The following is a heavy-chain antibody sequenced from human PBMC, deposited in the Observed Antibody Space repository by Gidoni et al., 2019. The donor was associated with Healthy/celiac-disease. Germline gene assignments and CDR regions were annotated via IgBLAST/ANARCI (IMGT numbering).Heavy chain of an antibody. V-gene: IGHV3-9*01. D-gene: IGHD6-19*01. CDR1: GFHFGDYS. CDR2: ISWNSGSI. J-gene: IGHJ6*02. Sequence: EVQLVESGGGLVQPGRSLRLSCPASGFHFGDYSLTGGRQAPGKGLEWVSGISWNSGSIGYADSVKGRFTISRDNAKNSLYLQMNSLRAEDTALYYCAKDMGIAVAGTPRYYYYGMDVWGQGTTVTVSS. CDR3: AKDMGIAVAGTPRYYYYGMDV.